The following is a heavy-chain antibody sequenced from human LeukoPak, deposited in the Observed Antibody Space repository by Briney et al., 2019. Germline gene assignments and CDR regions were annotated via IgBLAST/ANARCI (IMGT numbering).Heavy chain of an antibody. J-gene: IGHJ4*02. CDR3: ARAQRRWLDPRLD. D-gene: IGHD6-19*01. CDR1: GFTFSDYY. Sequence: PGGSLRLSCAASGFTFSDYYMSWLRQAPGKGLEGVSYISTSSSYTNYADSVKGRFTISRDNAKNSLYLQMHSLRAEDTAVYYCARAQRRWLDPRLDWGQGTLVTVSS. V-gene: IGHV3-11*03. CDR2: ISTSSSYT.